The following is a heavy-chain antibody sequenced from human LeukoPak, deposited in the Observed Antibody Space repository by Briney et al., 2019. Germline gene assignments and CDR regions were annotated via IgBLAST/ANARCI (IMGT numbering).Heavy chain of an antibody. J-gene: IGHJ6*02. V-gene: IGHV3-23*01. D-gene: IGHD1-26*01. Sequence: GGSLRLSCAASGFTFSSYAMSWVRQAPGKGLEWVSAISGSGGSTYYADSVKGRFTISRDNSKNTLYLQMNSLRADDTAVYYCARGRVGATQNYYYYGMDVWGQGTTVTVSS. CDR2: ISGSGGST. CDR3: ARGRVGATQNYYYYGMDV. CDR1: GFTFSSYA.